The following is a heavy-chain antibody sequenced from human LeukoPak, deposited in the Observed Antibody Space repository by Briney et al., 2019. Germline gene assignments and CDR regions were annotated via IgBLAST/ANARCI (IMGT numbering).Heavy chain of an antibody. D-gene: IGHD1-26*01. CDR1: GFTVSSNY. Sequence: GGSLRLSCAASGFTVSSNYMSWVRQAPGKGLEWVSVIYSGGSTYYADSVKGRFTISRDNSKNTLYLQMNSLRAEDTAVYYCARERCGSYSDYWGQGTLVTVSS. CDR2: IYSGGST. CDR3: ARERCGSYSDY. J-gene: IGHJ4*02. V-gene: IGHV3-53*01.